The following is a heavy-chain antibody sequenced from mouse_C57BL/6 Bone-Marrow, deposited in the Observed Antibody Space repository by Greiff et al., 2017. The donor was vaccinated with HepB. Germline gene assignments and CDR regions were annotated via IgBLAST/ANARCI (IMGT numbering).Heavy chain of an antibody. Sequence: EVKLMESGAELVRPGASVKLSCTASGFNIKDDYMHWVKQRPEQGLEWIGWIDPENGDTEYASKFQGKATITADTSSNTAYLQLSSLTSEDTAVYYCTVITTVVGAYWGQGTLVTVSA. J-gene: IGHJ3*01. D-gene: IGHD1-1*01. CDR3: TVITTVVGAY. CDR2: IDPENGDT. V-gene: IGHV14-4*01. CDR1: GFNIKDDY.